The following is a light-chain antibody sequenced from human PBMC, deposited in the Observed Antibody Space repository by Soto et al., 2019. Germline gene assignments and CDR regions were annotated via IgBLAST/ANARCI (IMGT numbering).Light chain of an antibody. CDR1: SSNIGAGYD. V-gene: IGLV1-40*01. J-gene: IGLJ2*01. CDR3: QSYDSSLSGVV. CDR2: GNN. Sequence: QSALTQPPSVSGAPGQRVTISCTGSSSNIGAGYDVHWYQQLPGTAPKLLMYGNNNRPSGVPDRFSGSRSGTSASLAITGLQAEDETDYYCQSYDSSLSGVVFGGGTKVTVL.